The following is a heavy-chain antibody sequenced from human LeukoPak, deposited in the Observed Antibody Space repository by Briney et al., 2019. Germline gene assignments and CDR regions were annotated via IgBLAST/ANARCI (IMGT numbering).Heavy chain of an antibody. CDR3: ARGIAARPGY. J-gene: IGHJ4*02. CDR1: GFTFSSYS. D-gene: IGHD6-6*01. V-gene: IGHV3-21*01. CDR2: ISSSSSYI. Sequence: GGSLRLSCAASGFTFSSYSMNWVRQAPGKGLEWVSSISSSSSYIYYADSVKGRFTISRDNAKNSLYLQMNSLGAEDTAVYYCARGIAARPGYWGQGTLVTVSS.